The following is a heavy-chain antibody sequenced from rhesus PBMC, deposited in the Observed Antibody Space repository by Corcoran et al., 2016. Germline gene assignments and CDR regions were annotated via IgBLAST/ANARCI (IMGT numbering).Heavy chain of an antibody. CDR2: IYSSNGNT. V-gene: IGHV4S7*01. CDR1: GGPSTGGYG. D-gene: IGHD5-36*02. Sequence: QVQRQESGPGRLKPSDTLSLPGAGLGGPSTGGYGGGFLRQPPGKGLEWIGSIYSSNGNTYYNPSLQSRVTISTDTSKNQFSLKLSSVTAADTAVYYCARRLATVTLSYFDYWGQGVLVTVSS. J-gene: IGHJ4*01. CDR3: ARRLATVTLSYFDY.